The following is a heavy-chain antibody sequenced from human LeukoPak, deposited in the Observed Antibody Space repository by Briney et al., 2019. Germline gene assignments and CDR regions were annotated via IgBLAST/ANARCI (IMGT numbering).Heavy chain of an antibody. CDR2: LSGSGGST. CDR3: AKEFRATMIVVGLDP. V-gene: IGHV3-23*01. CDR1: GFTFNSYA. D-gene: IGHD3-22*01. J-gene: IGHJ5*02. Sequence: PGGSLRLSCAASGFTFNSYAMSWVRQAPGKGLEWVSALSGSGGSTYYADSVKGRFTISRDNAKNSLYLQMNSLRAEDTAVYYCAKEFRATMIVVGLDPWGQGTLVTVSS.